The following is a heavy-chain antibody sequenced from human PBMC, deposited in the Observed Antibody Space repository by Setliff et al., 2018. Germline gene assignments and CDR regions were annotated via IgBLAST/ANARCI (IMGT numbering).Heavy chain of an antibody. Sequence: SETLSLTCNVSGGSVSSTSHYWGWIRQPPGKGMEWIGSVYYSGYTYYNPSLQSRVAISVDTSKNYFSLDVSSVTAADTAVYYCVRESRSTWYRRDFWGQGTLVTVSS. J-gene: IGHJ4*02. CDR2: VYYSGYT. CDR1: GGSVSSTSHY. D-gene: IGHD6-13*01. CDR3: VRESRSTWYRRDF. V-gene: IGHV4-39*02.